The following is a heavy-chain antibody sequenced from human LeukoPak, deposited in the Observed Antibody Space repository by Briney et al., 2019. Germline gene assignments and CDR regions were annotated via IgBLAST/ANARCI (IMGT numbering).Heavy chain of an antibody. J-gene: IGHJ4*02. Sequence: GGSLRLSCAASGFTFSSYAMSWVRQAPGKGLEWVSAISGSGGSTYYADSVKGRFTISRDNSENTLYLQMNSLRAEDTAVYYCAKGGAGYSYGCSALFDYWGQGTLVTVSS. CDR2: ISGSGGST. CDR1: GFTFSSYA. D-gene: IGHD5-18*01. CDR3: AKGGAGYSYGCSALFDY. V-gene: IGHV3-23*01.